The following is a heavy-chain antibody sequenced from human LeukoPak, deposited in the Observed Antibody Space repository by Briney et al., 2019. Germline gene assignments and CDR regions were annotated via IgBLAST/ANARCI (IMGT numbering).Heavy chain of an antibody. CDR3: AKPKSSGWQQGAFDI. Sequence: GGSLRLSCAASEFTFDDYAMHCVRQSPGKGLEWVSLISWDGGSTYYADSVKGRFTISRDNSKNSLYLQMNSLRVEDTALYYCAKPKSSGWQQGAFDIWGQGTMVTVSS. J-gene: IGHJ3*02. CDR2: ISWDGGST. V-gene: IGHV3-43D*03. D-gene: IGHD6-19*01. CDR1: EFTFDDYA.